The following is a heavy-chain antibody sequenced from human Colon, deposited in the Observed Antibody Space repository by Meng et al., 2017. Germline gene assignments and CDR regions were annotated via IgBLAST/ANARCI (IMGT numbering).Heavy chain of an antibody. D-gene: IGHD1-7*01. Sequence: QVQLQQWGAGLLKPSETLSLTCAVYGGSFSGYYWSWIRQPPGKGLEWIANIWYGVSTYYNPSLRSRVTISADTSKNHFSLQLSSVTAADTAVYYCARLQIGTTLNYWGQGTLVTVSS. CDR3: ARLQIGTTLNY. V-gene: IGHV4-34*01. J-gene: IGHJ4*02. CDR2: IWYGVST. CDR1: GGSFSGYY.